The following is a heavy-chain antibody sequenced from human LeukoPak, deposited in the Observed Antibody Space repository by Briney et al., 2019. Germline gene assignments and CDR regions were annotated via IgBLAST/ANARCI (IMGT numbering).Heavy chain of an antibody. CDR2: INHSGST. D-gene: IGHD2-15*01. V-gene: IGHV4-34*01. CDR3: ARLAVGYCSGGSCLRDY. CDR1: GGSFSGYY. Sequence: PSETLSLTCAVYGGSFSGYYWSWIRQPPGKGLEWIGEINHSGSTNYNPSLKSRVTISVDTSKNQFSLKLSSVTAADTAVYYCARLAVGYCSGGSCLRDYWGQGTLVTVSS. J-gene: IGHJ4*02.